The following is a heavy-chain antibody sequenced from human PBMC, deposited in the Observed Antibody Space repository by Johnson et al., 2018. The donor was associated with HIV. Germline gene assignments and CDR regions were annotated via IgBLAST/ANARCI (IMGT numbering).Heavy chain of an antibody. CDR1: GFTFSSYG. V-gene: IGHV3-33*08. CDR2: TRFDGSKK. J-gene: IGHJ3*02. Sequence: VQLVESGGGVVQPGRSLRLSCAASGFTFSSYGMHWVRQTPGKGLEWVAFTRFDGSKKYYAESVKGRFTISRENAKNSLYLQMNSLRAGDTAVYFCARAPPAPYGDYGAFDIWGQGTMVTVSS. CDR3: ARAPPAPYGDYGAFDI. D-gene: IGHD4-17*01.